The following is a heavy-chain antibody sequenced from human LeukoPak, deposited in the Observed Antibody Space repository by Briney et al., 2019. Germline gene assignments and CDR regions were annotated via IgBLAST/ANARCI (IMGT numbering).Heavy chain of an antibody. Sequence: GGSLTLSCAASGFTFDDYSMHWVRQAPGKGLEWVSHISWDGGSTYYADSVKGRFTISRDNSKNSLYLQMNSLRAEDTALYYCAKGGLGQGSGVKGLLDYWGQGTLVTVSS. CDR2: ISWDGGST. CDR1: GFTFDDYS. CDR3: AKGGLGQGSGVKGLLDY. V-gene: IGHV3-43D*04. J-gene: IGHJ4*02. D-gene: IGHD3-10*01.